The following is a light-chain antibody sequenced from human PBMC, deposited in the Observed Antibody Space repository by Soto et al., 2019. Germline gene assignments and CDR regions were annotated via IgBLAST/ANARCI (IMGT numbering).Light chain of an antibody. CDR3: AARDDSLSGHWV. CDR1: SSDVGRYNY. Sequence: QSALTQPASVSGSPGQSIAISCTGTSSDVGRYNYVSWYQQHPGKAPKLMIYEVINRPSGVSNRFSGSKSGTSASLAISGLRSEDEADYYCAARDDSLSGHWVFGGGTKVTVL. J-gene: IGLJ3*02. CDR2: EVI. V-gene: IGLV2-14*01.